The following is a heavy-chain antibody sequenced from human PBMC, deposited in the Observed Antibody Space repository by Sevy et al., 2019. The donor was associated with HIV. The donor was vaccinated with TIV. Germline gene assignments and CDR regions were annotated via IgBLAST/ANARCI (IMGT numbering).Heavy chain of an antibody. CDR2: IHYTGST. D-gene: IGHD2-21*02. V-gene: IGHV4-59*12. J-gene: IGHJ5*02. CDR1: YGPISAYY. CDR3: ARAPPVRSGDDSLNWFDP. Sequence: PSETLSLTCSVSYGPISAYYWNWIRQSPGKGLEWIGSIHYTGSTDYNPSLKSRVTMSLDTSKNQFSLQLKSVTAADTALYYCARAPPVRSGDDSLNWFDPWGQGTLVTVSS.